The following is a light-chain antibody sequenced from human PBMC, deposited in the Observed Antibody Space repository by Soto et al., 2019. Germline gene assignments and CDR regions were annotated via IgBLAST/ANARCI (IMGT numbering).Light chain of an antibody. V-gene: IGKV3-15*01. J-gene: IGKJ2*02. CDR3: QQYNNWPPPICT. CDR2: GAS. CDR1: QSVSSN. Sequence: EIVMTQSPATLSVSPGERATLSCRASQSVSSNLAWYQQKPGQAPRLLIYGASTRATGIPARFSGSGSGTEFTLTISSLQSEDFAVYYCQQYNNWPPPICTFGQGTKLEIK.